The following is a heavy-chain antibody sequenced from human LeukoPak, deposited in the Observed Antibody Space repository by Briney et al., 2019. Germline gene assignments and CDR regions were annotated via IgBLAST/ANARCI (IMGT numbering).Heavy chain of an antibody. CDR1: GYTFTDYY. D-gene: IGHD4-17*01. CDR2: VEPEDGET. Sequence: ASVKVSCKVSGYTFTDYYMHWVQQAPGKGLEWMGLVEPEDGETIDAEKCQGRVTITADTATDTAYMELSSLRSEDTAVYYCATAGVDGARNFDYWGQGNLVTVSS. J-gene: IGHJ4*02. V-gene: IGHV1-69-2*01. CDR3: ATAGVDGARNFDY.